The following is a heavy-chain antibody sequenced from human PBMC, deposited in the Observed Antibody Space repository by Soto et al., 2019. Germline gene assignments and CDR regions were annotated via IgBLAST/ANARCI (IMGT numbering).Heavy chain of an antibody. Sequence: QVQLVESGAEVKKPGSSVKVSCKASGGTFSSYAISWVRQTPGQGLEWMGGIIPIFGTANYAQKFQGRVTITADESTITAYMWLSSLRFEETAVYYSAGGKGRYYYYKGIDVWGQGTKVTVSS. J-gene: IGHJ6*02. CDR3: AGGKGRYYYYKGIDV. V-gene: IGHV1-69*01. CDR2: IIPIFGTA. CDR1: GGTFSSYA.